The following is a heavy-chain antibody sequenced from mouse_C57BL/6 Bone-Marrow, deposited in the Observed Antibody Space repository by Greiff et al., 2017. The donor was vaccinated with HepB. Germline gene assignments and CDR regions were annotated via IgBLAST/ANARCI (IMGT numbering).Heavy chain of an antibody. J-gene: IGHJ3*01. Sequence: EVQRVESGGGLVKPGGSLKLSCAASGFTFSDYGMHWVRQAPEKGLEWVAYISSGSSTIYYADTVKGRFTISRDNAKNTLFLQMTSLRSEDTAMYYCARPFYYYGSSYTWFAYWGQGTLVTVSA. CDR3: ARPFYYYGSSYTWFAY. D-gene: IGHD1-1*01. V-gene: IGHV5-17*01. CDR1: GFTFSDYG. CDR2: ISSGSSTI.